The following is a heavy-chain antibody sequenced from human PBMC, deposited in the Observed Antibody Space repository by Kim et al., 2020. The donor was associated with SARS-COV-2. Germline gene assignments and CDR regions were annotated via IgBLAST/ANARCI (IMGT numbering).Heavy chain of an antibody. J-gene: IGHJ4*02. CDR1: GGSFSGYY. D-gene: IGHD3-10*01. Sequence: SETLSLTCAVYGGSFSGYYWSWIRQPPGKGLEWIGEINHSGSTNYNPSLKSRVTISVDTSKNQFSLKLSSVTAADTAVYYCARSLYGSGSYYNVGYWGQGTLVTVSS. CDR3: ARSLYGSGSYYNVGY. CDR2: INHSGST. V-gene: IGHV4-34*01.